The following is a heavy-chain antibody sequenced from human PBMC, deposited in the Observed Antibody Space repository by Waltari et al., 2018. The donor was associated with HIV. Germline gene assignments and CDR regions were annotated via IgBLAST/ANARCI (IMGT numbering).Heavy chain of an antibody. CDR2: SSPGNDGP. V-gene: IGHV1-8*01. CDR3: ARGPLGGWYAT. D-gene: IGHD6-19*01. Sequence: QEELVQSGAEVKKPGASVRVSCKTSQFIFNNYVIQWVRQAPGQARGWLGLSSPGNDGPRYSPFFEDRVTITRDPSITAVYMDFSSLTPEDTAVYYCARGPLGGWYATWGQGTLVTVS. J-gene: IGHJ4*02. CDR1: QFIFNNYV.